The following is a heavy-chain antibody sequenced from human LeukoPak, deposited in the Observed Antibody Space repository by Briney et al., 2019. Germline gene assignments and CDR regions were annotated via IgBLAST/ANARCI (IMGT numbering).Heavy chain of an antibody. J-gene: IGHJ5*02. CDR2: INHSGST. V-gene: IGHV4-34*01. Sequence: SETLSLTCAVYGGSFSGYYWSWIRQPPGKGLEWIGEINHSGSTNYNPSLKSRVTISVDTSKNQFSLKLSSVTAADTAVYYCARGGGGFITNWFNPWGQGTLVTVSS. CDR3: ARGGGGFITNWFNP. CDR1: GGSFSGYY. D-gene: IGHD1-26*01.